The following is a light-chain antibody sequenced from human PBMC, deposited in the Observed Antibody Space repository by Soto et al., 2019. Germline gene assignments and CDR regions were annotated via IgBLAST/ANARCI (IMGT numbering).Light chain of an antibody. J-gene: IGKJ5*01. Sequence: EIVMTQSPATLSLSPGERATLSCMASQSVSSNLAWYQQKPGQAPRLIIYDASTRATGIPARFSGSGSGTDFTLTISSLEPEDFAVYYCQHRSNWPPITFGQGTRLEIK. CDR1: QSVSSN. CDR2: DAS. CDR3: QHRSNWPPIT. V-gene: IGKV3-11*01.